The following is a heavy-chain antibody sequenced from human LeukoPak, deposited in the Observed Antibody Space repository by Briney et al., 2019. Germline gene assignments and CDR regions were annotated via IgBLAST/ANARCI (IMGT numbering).Heavy chain of an antibody. CDR1: GYNLTAYH. CDR3: ARGSGSNSPRYLKGDF. D-gene: IGHD3-10*01. Sequence: ASMKVSCKTSGYNLTAYHMHWVRQTPGQGLEWLGWINPDTGTTSLAQKCQGKVTFTRDTAISTVSIEVTRLTSDDTAIYYCARGSGSNSPRYLKGDFWGQGTLLTVSS. CDR2: INPDTGTT. J-gene: IGHJ4*02. V-gene: IGHV1-2*02.